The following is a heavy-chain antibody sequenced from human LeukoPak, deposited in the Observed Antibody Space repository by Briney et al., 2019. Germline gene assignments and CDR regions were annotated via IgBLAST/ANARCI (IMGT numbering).Heavy chain of an antibody. Sequence: PGGSLRLSCAASGFTFSGSAMHWVRQASGKGLEWVGRIRSKTNSYATAYAASVKGRFTISRDDSKNTAYLQMYSLKTEDTAVYYCTVAVTTGTFVGYWGQGTLVTVSS. D-gene: IGHD4-17*01. V-gene: IGHV3-73*01. J-gene: IGHJ4*02. CDR3: TVAVTTGTFVGY. CDR1: GFTFSGSA. CDR2: IRSKTNSYAT.